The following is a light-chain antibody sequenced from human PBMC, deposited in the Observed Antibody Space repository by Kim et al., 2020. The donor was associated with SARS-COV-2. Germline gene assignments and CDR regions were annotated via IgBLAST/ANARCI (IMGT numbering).Light chain of an antibody. CDR2: QDS. V-gene: IGLV3-1*01. J-gene: IGLJ2*01. CDR3: QAWVISTVV. CDR1: KLGDKY. Sequence: SYELTQPPSVSVSPGQTASITCFGDKLGDKYACWYQQKPGQSPVLVIYQDSKRPSGIPERFSGSNSGNTATLTISGTQAMDEADYYCQAWVISTVVFGGGTQLTVL.